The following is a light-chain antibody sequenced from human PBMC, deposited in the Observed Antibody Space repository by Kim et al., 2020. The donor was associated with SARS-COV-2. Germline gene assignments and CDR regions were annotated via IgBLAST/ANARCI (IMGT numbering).Light chain of an antibody. V-gene: IGKV3-15*01. CDR1: QRINNN. J-gene: IGKJ5*01. CDR2: DAS. CDR3: KQIQEWPIT. Sequence: EIVMTQSPATLSVSPGERATFSCRASQRINNNLAWYQQKPGQGPRLLIYDASTRATGIPATFSGSGSGTEFTLTISSLHFEDFAVYFCKQIQEWPITLGQGTRMEIK.